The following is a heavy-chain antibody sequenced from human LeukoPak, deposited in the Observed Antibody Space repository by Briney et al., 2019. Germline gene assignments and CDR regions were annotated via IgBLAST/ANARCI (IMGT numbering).Heavy chain of an antibody. V-gene: IGHV3-7*01. CDR1: GFTFSNYW. CDR2: IRTDGSEK. Sequence: GGSLRLSCEASGFTFSNYWMSWVRQAPGKGLEWVANIRTDGSEKYYVDSVKGRFTISRDNAKDSLYLQMNSLRAEDTAVYYCATYSSSNAREFQYWGQGTLVTVSS. D-gene: IGHD2-2*01. CDR3: ATYSSSNAREFQY. J-gene: IGHJ1*01.